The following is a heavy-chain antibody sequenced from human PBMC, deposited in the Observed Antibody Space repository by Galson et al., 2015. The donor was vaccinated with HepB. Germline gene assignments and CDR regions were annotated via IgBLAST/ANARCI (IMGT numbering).Heavy chain of an antibody. Sequence: LSLTCSVSSDSVSDYFWNWIRQPPGKGLEWIGYIYYSGATNYNPSLKSRVTISVDTSRNQFSLKLTSVTAADTAVYYCARAPVAAPFDHWGPGTLVTVSS. D-gene: IGHD6-6*01. CDR1: SDSVSDYF. V-gene: IGHV4-59*02. CDR2: IYYSGAT. J-gene: IGHJ4*02. CDR3: ARAPVAAPFDH.